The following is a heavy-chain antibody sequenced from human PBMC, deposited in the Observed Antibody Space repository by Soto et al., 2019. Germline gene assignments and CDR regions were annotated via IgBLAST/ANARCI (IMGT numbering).Heavy chain of an antibody. Sequence: QITLKESGPTLVKPTQTLTLTCTFSGFSLNTRGVGVAWIRQPPGKALELLALLYWADDEGYSPSLRSRLTITKDTAKNPVVLTITNMDPLDTATYYGSHRPRGYSYHFDYWGQGTLVTVS. V-gene: IGHV2-5*02. D-gene: IGHD5-18*01. CDR2: LYWADDE. CDR1: GFSLNTRGVG. J-gene: IGHJ4*02. CDR3: SHRPRGYSYHFDY.